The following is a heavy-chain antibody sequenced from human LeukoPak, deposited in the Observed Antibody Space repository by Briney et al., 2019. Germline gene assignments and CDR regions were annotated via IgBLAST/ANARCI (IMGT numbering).Heavy chain of an antibody. D-gene: IGHD1-26*01. CDR2: TGLESVHT. CDR3: VRGNDIGKHPTRAYYFDI. J-gene: IGHJ4*02. Sequence: GGSLRLSCAASRFTFTRHAMSWVRQAPGKGLEWVSTTGLESVHTLCADSVQGRFTVSRDNSRNTLDLQMDNLRVDDTAIYYCVRGNDIGKHPTRAYYFDIWGQGTLVSVSS. CDR1: RFTFTRHA. V-gene: IGHV3-23*01.